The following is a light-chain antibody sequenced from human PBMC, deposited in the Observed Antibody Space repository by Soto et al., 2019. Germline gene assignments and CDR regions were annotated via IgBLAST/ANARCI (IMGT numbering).Light chain of an antibody. Sequence: EIVLTQSPGTLSLSPGERATLSCRASQSVSSSYLAWYQQKPGQAPRLLIYGASSRATGIPDRLSGSGSGTDFTLPISRLEPEDFAVYYCQQYGSSPRTFGQGTKVEIK. V-gene: IGKV3-20*01. CDR1: QSVSSSY. J-gene: IGKJ1*01. CDR2: GAS. CDR3: QQYGSSPRT.